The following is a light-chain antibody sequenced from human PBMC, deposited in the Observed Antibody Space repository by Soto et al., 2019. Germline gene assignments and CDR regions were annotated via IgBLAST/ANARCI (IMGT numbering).Light chain of an antibody. Sequence: QSALTQPASVSGSPGQSISLSCTGSSSYIGSNNYVSWYQQHPGKAPKLMIYDVSDRPSGVSNRFSGSQSGNTASLTISGLQAEDEADYYCSSHRSSSTLVVFGGGTKLTVL. V-gene: IGLV2-14*03. CDR2: DVS. CDR3: SSHRSSSTLVV. J-gene: IGLJ2*01. CDR1: SSYIGSNNY.